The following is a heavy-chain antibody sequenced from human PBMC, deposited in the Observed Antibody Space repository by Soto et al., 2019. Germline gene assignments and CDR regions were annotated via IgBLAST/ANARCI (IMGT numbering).Heavy chain of an antibody. V-gene: IGHV1-8*01. J-gene: IGHJ5*02. Sequence: QVQLVQSGAEVKKPGASVKVSCKASGYHFTSYDINWVRQAAGQGLEWLGWMSPHSGNTGSPQKCQGRXXMXRXXSMSAAYMELSSLGSEDTAVYYCARRALAGQWFDPWGQGTLVTVSS. CDR1: GYHFTSYD. CDR2: MSPHSGNT. CDR3: ARRALAGQWFDP. D-gene: IGHD6-19*01.